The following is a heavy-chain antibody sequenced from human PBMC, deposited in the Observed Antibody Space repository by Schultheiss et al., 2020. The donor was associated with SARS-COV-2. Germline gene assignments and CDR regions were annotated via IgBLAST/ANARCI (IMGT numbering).Heavy chain of an antibody. CDR3: ARLPGYSSGWPYYYYYYGMDV. D-gene: IGHD6-19*01. CDR1: GASIRTAY. V-gene: IGHV4-39*01. CDR2: IYYSGST. Sequence: SETLSLTCTVSGASIRTAYWSWVRQSPGKGLEWIGSIYYSGSTYYNPSLKSRVTISVDTSKNQFSLKLSSVTAADTAVYYCARLPGYSSGWPYYYYYYGMDVWGQGTTVTVSS. J-gene: IGHJ6*02.